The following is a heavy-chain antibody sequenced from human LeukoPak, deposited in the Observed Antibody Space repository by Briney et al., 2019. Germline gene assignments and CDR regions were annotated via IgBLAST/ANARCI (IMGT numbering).Heavy chain of an antibody. CDR2: INANSGST. V-gene: IGHV1-2*02. J-gene: IGHJ4*02. D-gene: IGHD2-2*01. Sequence: ASVKVSCKASGYTFTGYDMPWVRQAPGQGLEWMGWINANSGSTNYAQKFQGRVTMTRDTSISTAYMELSRLGSDDTAVYYCASLVPAAPLWADYWGQGTLVTVSS. CDR3: ASLVPAAPLWADY. CDR1: GYTFTGYD.